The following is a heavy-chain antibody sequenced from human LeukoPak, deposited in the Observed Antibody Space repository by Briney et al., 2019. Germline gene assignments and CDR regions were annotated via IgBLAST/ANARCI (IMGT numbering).Heavy chain of an antibody. Sequence: PGGSLRLSCAASGFTFSSYGMHWVRQAPGKGLEWVAFIRYDGSNKYYADSVKGRFTISRDNSKNTLYLQMNSLRAEDTAVYYCAKVFLQVVTTPLDYWGQGTLVTVSS. CDR3: AKVFLQVVTTPLDY. V-gene: IGHV3-30*02. CDR1: GFTFSSYG. D-gene: IGHD2-21*02. J-gene: IGHJ4*02. CDR2: IRYDGSNK.